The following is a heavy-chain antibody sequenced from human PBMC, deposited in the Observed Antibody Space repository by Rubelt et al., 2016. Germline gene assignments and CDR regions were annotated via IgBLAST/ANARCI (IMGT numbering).Heavy chain of an antibody. V-gene: IGHV3-74*01. CDR1: GFTFTSHW. J-gene: IGHJ3*02. D-gene: IGHD1-26*01. CDR3: ARVQWELLAHDAFDI. CDR2: INSDGSSI. Sequence: EVQLVESGGGLVQPGGSLRLSCAASGFTFTSHWMHWVRQVPGKGPVWVSRINSDGSSITYADSVKGRFTISRDNAKNTLYLQMNSLRAEDTAVYYCARVQWELLAHDAFDIWGQGTMVTVSS.